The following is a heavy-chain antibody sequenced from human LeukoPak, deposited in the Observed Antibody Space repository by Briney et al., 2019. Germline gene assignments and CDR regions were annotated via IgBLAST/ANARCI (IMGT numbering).Heavy chain of an antibody. V-gene: IGHV3-21*01. CDR1: GFTFSSYS. J-gene: IGHJ4*02. Sequence: GGSLRLSCAASGFTFSSYSMNWVRQAPGKGLEWVSSISSSSSYIYYADSVKGRFTISRDNAKNSLYLQMNSLRAEDTAVYYCAGGIGNYLPIYCWGQGTLVTVSS. CDR3: AGGIGNYLPIYC. D-gene: IGHD4-11*01. CDR2: ISSSSSYI.